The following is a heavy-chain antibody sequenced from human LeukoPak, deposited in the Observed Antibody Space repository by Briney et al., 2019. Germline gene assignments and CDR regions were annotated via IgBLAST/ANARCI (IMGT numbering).Heavy chain of an antibody. D-gene: IGHD3-10*01. CDR2: IYNSGST. CDR1: GGSITSYY. Sequence: PSETLSLACTVSGGSITSYYWSWVRQPPGKGLEWVGYIYNSGSTNYNPSPKGGLTISVDKSNNQFSLKLSSVTAADTAVYYCANSCYGSGSSFDYWGQGTLVTVSS. J-gene: IGHJ4*02. V-gene: IGHV4-59*08. CDR3: ANSCYGSGSSFDY.